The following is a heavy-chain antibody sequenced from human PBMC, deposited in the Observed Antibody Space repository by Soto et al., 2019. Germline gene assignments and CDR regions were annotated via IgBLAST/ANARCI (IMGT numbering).Heavy chain of an antibody. J-gene: IGHJ4*02. CDR1: GDTFTNFW. V-gene: IGHV5-51*01. D-gene: IGHD2-15*01. Sequence: LGESLKISCEVSGDTFTNFWIGWVRQMPGKGLEWMGIIFPRDSDTRYSPSFQGRVTISVGKSINTAYLQWSSLKASDTAMYYCARHLRSTPFDSWGRGTLVTVYS. CDR2: IFPRDSDT. CDR3: ARHLRSTPFDS.